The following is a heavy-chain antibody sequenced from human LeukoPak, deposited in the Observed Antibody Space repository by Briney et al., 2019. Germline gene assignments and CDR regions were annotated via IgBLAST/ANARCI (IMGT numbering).Heavy chain of an antibody. CDR3: ATGAQTGYCTH. Sequence: ASVKVSCKASGYTFTSYGISWVRQAPGKGLEWMGGFDPEDGETIYAQKFQGRVTMTEDTSTDTAYMELSSLRSEDTAVYYCATGAQTGYCTHWGQGTLVTVSS. J-gene: IGHJ4*02. CDR1: GYTFTSYG. V-gene: IGHV1-24*01. CDR2: FDPEDGET. D-gene: IGHD2-8*01.